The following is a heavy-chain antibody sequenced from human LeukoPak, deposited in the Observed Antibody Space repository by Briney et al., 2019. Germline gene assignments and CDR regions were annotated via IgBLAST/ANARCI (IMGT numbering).Heavy chain of an antibody. D-gene: IGHD2-2*01. Sequence: AASVKVSCKASGYTFTGYYMHWVRQASGQGLEWMGWINPNSGGTNYAQKFQGRVTMTRDTSISTAYMELSRLRSDDTAVYYCARTAAYYYYYYMDVWGKGTTVTVSS. CDR2: INPNSGGT. V-gene: IGHV1-2*02. CDR3: ARTAAYYYYYYMDV. J-gene: IGHJ6*03. CDR1: GYTFTGYY.